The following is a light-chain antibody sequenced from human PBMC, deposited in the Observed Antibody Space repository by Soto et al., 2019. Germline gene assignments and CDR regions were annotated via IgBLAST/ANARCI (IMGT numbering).Light chain of an antibody. J-gene: IGLJ1*01. V-gene: IGLV1-44*01. CDR2: SNN. CDR1: RSNIGNNP. CDR3: AAWDDSLNVYV. Sequence: QSVLTQPPSASGTPGQRVTISCSGSRSNIGNNPVNWYQQLPVAASKLLIYSNNQRPSGVPDRFSGSKSVTSDSLSISGLPSEDEADYYSAAWDDSLNVYVFVPGTKVTVL.